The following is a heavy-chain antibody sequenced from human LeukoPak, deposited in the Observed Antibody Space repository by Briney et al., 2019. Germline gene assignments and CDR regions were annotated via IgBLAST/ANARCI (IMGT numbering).Heavy chain of an antibody. CDR2: IKTKADGGTT. J-gene: IGHJ6*02. CDR1: GFTFSNVC. CDR3: TTDYLYYYYGLAV. Sequence: PGGSLRLSCAASGFTFSNVCMSWVRQAPGKGLEWVGRIKTKADGGTTDYAAPVKGRFTISRDDSKNTLYLQMFSLNTEDTAVYYCTTDYLYYYYGLAVWGQGTTVTVSS. V-gene: IGHV3-15*01.